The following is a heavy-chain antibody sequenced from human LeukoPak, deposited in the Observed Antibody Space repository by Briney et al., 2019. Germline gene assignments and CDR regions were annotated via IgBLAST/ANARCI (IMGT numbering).Heavy chain of an antibody. D-gene: IGHD4-23*01. CDR1: GFTFSSYS. V-gene: IGHV3-23*01. CDR2: ISGGGGST. Sequence: GGSLRLSCAASGFTFSSYSINWVRQAPGKGLEWVSGISGGGGSTHYADSVKGRFTISRDNSKNTLHLQMNSLRAEDTAVYYCAKDREYGGNSGAEDYWGQGTLVTVSS. CDR3: AKDREYGGNSGAEDY. J-gene: IGHJ4*02.